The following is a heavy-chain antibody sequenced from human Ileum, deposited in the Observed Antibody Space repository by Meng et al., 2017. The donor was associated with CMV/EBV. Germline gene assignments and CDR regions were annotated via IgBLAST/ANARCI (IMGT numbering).Heavy chain of an antibody. CDR2: IYYSGST. V-gene: IGHV4-59*01. D-gene: IGHD3-16*01. CDR1: GGSISSYY. Sequence: SETLSLTCTVSGGSISSYYWSWIRQPPGKGLEWIGYIYYSGSTNYNPSLKSRVTLSVDTSKNHFSLNLRSVTAADTAIYYCAKWGTLNAFDSWGQGTMVTVSS. CDR3: AKWGTLNAFDS. J-gene: IGHJ3*02.